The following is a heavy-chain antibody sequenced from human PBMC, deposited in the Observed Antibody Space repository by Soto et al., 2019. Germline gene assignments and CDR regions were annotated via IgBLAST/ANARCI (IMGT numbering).Heavy chain of an antibody. CDR3: ARGVFGDIVMVVAATSNRYNWFDP. D-gene: IGHD2-15*01. Sequence: GGSLRLSCAASGFTFSSYAMSWVRQAPGKGLEWVSAISGSGGSTYYADSVKGRFTISRDNSKNTLYLQMNILRDEDTAVYYCARGVFGDIVMVVAATSNRYNWFDPWGQGTLVTVSS. CDR2: ISGSGGST. CDR1: GFTFSSYA. V-gene: IGHV3-23*01. J-gene: IGHJ5*02.